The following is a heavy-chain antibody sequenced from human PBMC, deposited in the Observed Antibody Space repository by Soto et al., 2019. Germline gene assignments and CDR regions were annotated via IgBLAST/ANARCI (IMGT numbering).Heavy chain of an antibody. CDR1: GGTFSSYA. CDR3: ARGYYYDSSGYYSNAYYFDY. CDR2: IIPILGTA. D-gene: IGHD3-22*01. J-gene: IGHJ4*02. Sequence: QVQLVQSGAEVKKPGSSVKVSCKASGGTFSSYAISWVRQAPGQGLEWMGGIIPILGTANYAQKFQGRVTITADESTSTAYMERSSLRSEDTAVYYCARGYYYDSSGYYSNAYYFDYWGQGTLVTVSS. V-gene: IGHV1-69*01.